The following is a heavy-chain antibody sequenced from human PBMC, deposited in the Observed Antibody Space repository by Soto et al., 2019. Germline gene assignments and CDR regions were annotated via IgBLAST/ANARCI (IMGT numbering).Heavy chain of an antibody. CDR1: GDSVSSNSAA. D-gene: IGHD3-10*01. CDR3: ARALWFGELSDTAQDYYYGIGV. J-gene: IGHJ6*02. V-gene: IGHV6-1*01. Sequence: SQTLSLTCAISGDSVSSNSAAWNWIRQSPSRGLEWLGRTYYRSKWYNDYAVSVKSRITINPDTSKNQFSLQLNSVTPEDTAVYYCARALWFGELSDTAQDYYYGIGVWRQGTTVPVSS. CDR2: TYYRSKWYN.